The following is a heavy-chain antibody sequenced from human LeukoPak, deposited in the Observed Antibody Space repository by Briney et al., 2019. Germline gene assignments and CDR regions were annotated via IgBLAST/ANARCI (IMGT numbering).Heavy chain of an antibody. Sequence: SETLSLTCTVSGGSLSNYYWSWLRQPPGKGLEWIGYIYYSGSVNYNPSLKSRVTILVDMYKHQFSLQLSSVTAEDQAVYYCARQSRDGDYIAKLFDYWGQGTLVTVSS. CDR1: GGSLSNYY. J-gene: IGHJ4*02. CDR2: IYYSGSV. V-gene: IGHV4-59*08. D-gene: IGHD4-17*01. CDR3: ARQSRDGDYIAKLFDY.